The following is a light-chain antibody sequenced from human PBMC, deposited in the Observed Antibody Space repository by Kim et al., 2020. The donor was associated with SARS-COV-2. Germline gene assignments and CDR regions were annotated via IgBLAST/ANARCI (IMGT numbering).Light chain of an antibody. V-gene: IGLV2-8*01. Sequence: QSALTQPPSASGSPGQSVTISCTGTSSDVGGYNYVSWYQQHPGKAPKLMIYEVSKRPSGVPDRFSGSKSGNTASLTVSGLQAEDEADFYCQSRDSGGNVVFGGGTQLTVL. CDR3: QSRDSGGNVV. CDR1: SSDVGGYNY. J-gene: IGLJ2*01. CDR2: EVS.